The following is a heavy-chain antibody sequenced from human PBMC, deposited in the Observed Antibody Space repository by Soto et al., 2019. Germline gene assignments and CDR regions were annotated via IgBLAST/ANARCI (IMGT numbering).Heavy chain of an antibody. D-gene: IGHD2-2*01. CDR2: IYYSGST. V-gene: IGHV4-39*02. CDR3: AREYCRTTSCYAYYYYGMDV. Sequence: SETLSLTCTVSGGSISSSSYYGGCIREPPWKGLEWIGSIYYSGSTYYNPSLKIRVTISVDTSKNQFSLKLSSVTAADTAVYYCAREYCRTTSCYAYYYYGMDVWGQGTTVTVSS. J-gene: IGHJ6*02. CDR1: GGSISSSSYY.